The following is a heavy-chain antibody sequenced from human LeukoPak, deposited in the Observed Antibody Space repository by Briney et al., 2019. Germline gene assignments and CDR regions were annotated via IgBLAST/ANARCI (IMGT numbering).Heavy chain of an antibody. CDR3: AKDYYDSSGYLDY. D-gene: IGHD3-22*01. CDR2: ISNSDDNT. J-gene: IGHJ4*02. CDR1: GFTFSSYA. V-gene: IGHV3-23*01. Sequence: GGSLRLSCAASGFTFSSYAMSWVRQAPGKGLEWVSTISNSDDNTYYADSVKGRFTISRDNSKNTLYLQMNSLRAEDTAVYYCAKDYYDSSGYLDYWGQGTLVTVSS.